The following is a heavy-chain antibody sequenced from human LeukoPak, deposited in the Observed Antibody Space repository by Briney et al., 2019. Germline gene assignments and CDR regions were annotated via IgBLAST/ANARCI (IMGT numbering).Heavy chain of an antibody. J-gene: IGHJ4*02. CDR3: ARDGHGSIDLYY. CDR1: GFTSSGYW. D-gene: IGHD5-24*01. V-gene: IGHV3-74*01. Sequence: GGSLRLSCAASGFTSSGYWMHWVRQDPARGLGWGSYINGDGSGKSYEDSVKGRFTISRDNAKNMVSLQMNSLRVDDTAVYYCARDGHGSIDLYYWGQGTLVTVSS. CDR2: INGDGSGK.